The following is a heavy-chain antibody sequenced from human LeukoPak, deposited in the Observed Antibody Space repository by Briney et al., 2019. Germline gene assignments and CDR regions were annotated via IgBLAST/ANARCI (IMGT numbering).Heavy chain of an antibody. Sequence: SETLSLTCAVYGGSFSGYYWSWIRQPPGKGLEWIGEINHSGSTNYNPSLKSRVTISVDTSKNQFSLKLSSATAADTAVYYCASGRGGSYDSSGYSSTDYWGQGTLVTVSS. CDR1: GGSFSGYY. D-gene: IGHD3-22*01. CDR2: INHSGST. V-gene: IGHV4-34*01. J-gene: IGHJ4*02. CDR3: ASGRGGSYDSSGYSSTDY.